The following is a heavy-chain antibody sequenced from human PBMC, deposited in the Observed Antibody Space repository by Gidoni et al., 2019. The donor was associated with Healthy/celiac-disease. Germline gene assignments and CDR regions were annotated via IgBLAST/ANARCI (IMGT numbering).Heavy chain of an antibody. D-gene: IGHD3-22*01. J-gene: IGHJ4*02. CDR1: GFTFSSYA. CDR2: ISGSGGST. Sequence: EVQLLASGGGLVQPGGSLRLSCAASGFTFSSYAMSWVRQAPGKGLEWVSAISGSGGSTYYADSVKGRFTISRDNSKNTLYLQMNSLRAEDTAVYYCAKDRKDSSGYYGNAEHWGQGTLVTVSS. CDR3: AKDRKDSSGYYGNAEH. V-gene: IGHV3-23*01.